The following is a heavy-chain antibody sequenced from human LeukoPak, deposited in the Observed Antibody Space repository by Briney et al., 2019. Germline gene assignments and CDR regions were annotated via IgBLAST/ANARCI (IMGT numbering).Heavy chain of an antibody. Sequence: PSETLSLTCTVSGGSISSYYWSWIRQPPGKGLEWIGYIYTSGSTNYNPSLKSRVTISVDTSKNQFSLKLSSVTAADTAVYYCATHVPDQYYYDSSGSLDYWGQGTLVTVSS. J-gene: IGHJ4*02. CDR3: ATHVPDQYYYDSSGSLDY. CDR1: GGSISSYY. D-gene: IGHD3-22*01. V-gene: IGHV4-4*09. CDR2: IYTSGST.